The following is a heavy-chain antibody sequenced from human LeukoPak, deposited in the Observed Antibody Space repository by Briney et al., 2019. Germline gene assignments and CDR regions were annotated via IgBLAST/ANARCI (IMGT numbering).Heavy chain of an antibody. CDR3: ARPAPYSSSWPDAFDI. V-gene: IGHV3-23*01. CDR1: GFTFSSYG. D-gene: IGHD6-13*01. CDR2: ISGSGGST. Sequence: GGSLRLSCAASGFTFSSYGMSWVRQAPGKGLEWVSAISGSGGSTYYADSVKGRFTISRDNAKNSLYLQMNSLRAEDTAVYYCARPAPYSSSWPDAFDIWGQGTMVTVSS. J-gene: IGHJ3*02.